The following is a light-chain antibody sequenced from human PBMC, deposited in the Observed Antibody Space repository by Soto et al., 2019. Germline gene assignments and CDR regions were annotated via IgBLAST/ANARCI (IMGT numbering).Light chain of an antibody. Sequence: QSALTQPPSVSGAPGQRVTISCTGSSSNFGAGYDVHWYQRLPGTAPKLLIYGNTNRPSGVPDRFSGSKSGTSASLAITGLQAEDEADYYCQSYDTSLSGSIFGGGTKLTVL. V-gene: IGLV1-40*01. CDR1: SSNFGAGYD. CDR2: GNT. J-gene: IGLJ2*01. CDR3: QSYDTSLSGSI.